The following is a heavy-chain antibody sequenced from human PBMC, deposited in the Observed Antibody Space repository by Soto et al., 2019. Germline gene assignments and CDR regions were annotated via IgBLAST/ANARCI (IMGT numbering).Heavy chain of an antibody. D-gene: IGHD3-16*01. V-gene: IGHV5-51*01. CDR1: GYSFTSYW. J-gene: IGHJ6*02. CDR3: ARAFRGSPYGMDV. CDR2: IYPGNSDT. Sequence: GESLKISCKGSGYSFTSYWIGWVRQMPGKGLELMGIIYPGNSDTTYSPSFQGQVTISADKSIRTAYLQWRSLRASDTAIYYCARAFRGSPYGMDVWGQGTTVTVSS.